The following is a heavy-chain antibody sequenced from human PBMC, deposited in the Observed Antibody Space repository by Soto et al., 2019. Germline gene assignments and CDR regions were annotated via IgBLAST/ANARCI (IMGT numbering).Heavy chain of an antibody. CDR1: GGSVSSGSYY. J-gene: IGHJ5*02. V-gene: IGHV4-61*01. CDR2: IYYSGST. CDR3: ARNGHSSSWYRLNWFDP. Sequence: SETLSLTCTVSGGSVSSGSYYWSWIRQPPGKGLEWIGYIYYSGSTNYNPSLKSRVTISVDSSKNQFSLKLSSVTAADTAVYYCARNGHSSSWYRLNWFDPWGQGTLVTVSS. D-gene: IGHD6-13*01.